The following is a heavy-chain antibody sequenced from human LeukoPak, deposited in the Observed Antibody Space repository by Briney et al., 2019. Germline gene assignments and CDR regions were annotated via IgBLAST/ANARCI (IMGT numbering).Heavy chain of an antibody. D-gene: IGHD3-10*01. Sequence: PSETLSLTCTVSVGSISSDYWSWIHQPPGKGLGWNGYIYYSGSNNYNPSLKSRVTISVDTSKNQFSLKLSSVTAADTAVYYCARGVWFGELLRGFDYWGQGTLVTVSS. V-gene: IGHV4-59*13. J-gene: IGHJ4*02. CDR2: IYYSGSN. CDR1: VGSISSDY. CDR3: ARGVWFGELLRGFDY.